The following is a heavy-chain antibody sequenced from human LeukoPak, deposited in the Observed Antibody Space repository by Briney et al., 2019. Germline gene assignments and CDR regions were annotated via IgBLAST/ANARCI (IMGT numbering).Heavy chain of an antibody. V-gene: IGHV4-59*12. D-gene: IGHD2-2*01. CDR3: ARDGLGYCSSTRCYSLGFDI. J-gene: IGHJ3*02. CDR1: GGSISGYY. Sequence: SETLSLTCTVSGGSISGYYWNWSRQPPGKGVEWIGNLYYMRGAWYKSSLKSRVTISVDTSKNQFSLKLSSVTAADTAVYYCARDGLGYCSSTRCYSLGFDIWGQGTMVTVS. CDR2: LYYMRGA.